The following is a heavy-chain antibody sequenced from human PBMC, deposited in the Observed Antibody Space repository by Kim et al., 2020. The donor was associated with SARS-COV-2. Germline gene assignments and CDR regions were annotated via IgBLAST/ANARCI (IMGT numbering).Heavy chain of an antibody. V-gene: IGHV4-59*01. CDR3: ARMNVLRYFALDY. D-gene: IGHD3-9*01. J-gene: IGHJ4*02. Sequence: YNPSLKSRVTISVDTSKNQFALKLSSVTAADTAVYYCARMNVLRYFALDYWGQGTLVTVSS.